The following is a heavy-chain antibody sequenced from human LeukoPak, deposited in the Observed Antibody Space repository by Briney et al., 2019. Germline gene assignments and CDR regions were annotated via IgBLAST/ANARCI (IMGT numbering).Heavy chain of an antibody. CDR3: ARERAPGYYDFWSGYYADNWFDP. J-gene: IGHJ5*02. V-gene: IGHV1-2*06. Sequence: ASVKVSCKASGYTFTGYYMHWVRQAPGQGLEWMGRINPNSGGTNYAQKFQGRVTMTRDTSISTAYMELSRLRSDDTAVYYCARERAPGYYDFWSGYYADNWFDPWGQGTLVTVSS. CDR2: INPNSGGT. D-gene: IGHD3-3*01. CDR1: GYTFTGYY.